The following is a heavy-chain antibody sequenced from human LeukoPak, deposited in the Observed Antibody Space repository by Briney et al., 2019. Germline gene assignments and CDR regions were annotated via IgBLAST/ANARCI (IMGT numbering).Heavy chain of an antibody. CDR2: MNPNSGNT. CDR1: GYTFTSYD. CDR3: VRGAILGWYALSSVGFDP. D-gene: IGHD2-15*01. J-gene: IGHJ5*02. Sequence: ASVKVSCKASGYTFTSYDINWVRQATGQGLEWMGWMNPNSGNTGYAQKFQGRVTMTRNTSISTAYMELSSLRSEDTAVYYCVRGAILGWYALSSVGFDPWGQGTLVTVSS. V-gene: IGHV1-8*01.